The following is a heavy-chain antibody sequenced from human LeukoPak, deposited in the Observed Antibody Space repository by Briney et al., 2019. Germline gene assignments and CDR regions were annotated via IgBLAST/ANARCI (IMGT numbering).Heavy chain of an antibody. D-gene: IGHD4-17*01. Sequence: SETLSLTCTVSGGSISSYYWSWIRQPPGKGLEWIGYIYYSGSTNYNPSLKSRVTISVDTSKNQFSLKLSSVTAADTAVYYCARRTTVVPSGPLFDYWAQETLVTVPS. V-gene: IGHV4-59*08. CDR1: GGSISSYY. J-gene: IGHJ4*02. CDR2: IYYSGST. CDR3: ARRTTVVPSGPLFDY.